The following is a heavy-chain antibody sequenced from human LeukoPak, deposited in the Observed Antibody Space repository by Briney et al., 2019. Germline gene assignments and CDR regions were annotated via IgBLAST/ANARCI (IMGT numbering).Heavy chain of an antibody. CDR3: ARETNHYYDSSGYYAEYSWFDP. Sequence: GGSLRLSCAASGFTFSSHWMSWVRQAPGKGLEWVANIKQDGSEKYHVDSVKGRFTISRDNAKNLLFLQMNSLRAEDTAVYYCARETNHYYDSSGYYAEYSWFDPWGQGTLVTVSS. V-gene: IGHV3-7*01. J-gene: IGHJ5*02. D-gene: IGHD3-22*01. CDR2: IKQDGSEK. CDR1: GFTFSSHW.